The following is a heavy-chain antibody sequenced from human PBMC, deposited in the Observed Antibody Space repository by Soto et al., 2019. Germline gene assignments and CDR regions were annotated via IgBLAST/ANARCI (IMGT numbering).Heavy chain of an antibody. Sequence: PSVTLSLTWTVAWASIIGVGHYWIWIRQAPGKGLEWIGLIYYTGITDYNPSLKSRIIINPDKSKNQLSLQLNSVTPEDTALYYCVREKRVVPGTRGYFDYWGQGALVTVSS. V-gene: IGHV4-30-4*01. CDR3: VREKRVVPGTRGYFDY. D-gene: IGHD6-19*01. J-gene: IGHJ4*02. CDR1: WASIIGVGHY. CDR2: IYYTGIT.